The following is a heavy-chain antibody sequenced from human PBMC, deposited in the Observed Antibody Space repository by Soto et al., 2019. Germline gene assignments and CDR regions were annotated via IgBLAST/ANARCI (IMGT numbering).Heavy chain of an antibody. V-gene: IGHV3-30*18. CDR3: AKDQSGYDHYAMDV. D-gene: IGHD3-3*01. CDR1: GFTFSTDG. CDR2: ISYDGTNR. J-gene: IGHJ6*02. Sequence: QVQLVESGGGVVQPGRSLRLSCAASGFTFSTDGMHWVRQAPGKGLERVAVISYDGTNRNHADSVKGRFTISRDNSKNTLHLQMSSLRAEATAVYYCAKDQSGYDHYAMDVWGQGTAVTVSS.